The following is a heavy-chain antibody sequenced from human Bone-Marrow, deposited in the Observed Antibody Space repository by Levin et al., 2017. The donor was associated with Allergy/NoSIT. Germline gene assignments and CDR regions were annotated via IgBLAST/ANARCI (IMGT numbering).Heavy chain of an antibody. CDR3: ARDRVIAVAGTKDKYYYYGMHV. CDR2: IYYSGST. CDR1: GGSISSYH. Sequence: PSETLSLTCTVSGGSISSYHWSWIRQPPGKGLQWIGYIYYSGSTKYNPSLKSRVTISVDTSKNQFSLKLSSVTAADTAVYYCARDRVIAVAGTKDKYYYYGMHVWGQGTTVTVSS. D-gene: IGHD6-19*01. J-gene: IGHJ6*02. V-gene: IGHV4-59*01.